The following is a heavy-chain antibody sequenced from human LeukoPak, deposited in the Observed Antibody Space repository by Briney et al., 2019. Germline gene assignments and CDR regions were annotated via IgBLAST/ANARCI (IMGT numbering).Heavy chain of an antibody. CDR1: GYTLSDNY. CDR2: INPSNGET. V-gene: IGHV1-2*02. D-gene: IGHD3-16*01. CDR3: ARSQFRTTNSGAWGFQP. J-gene: IGHJ1*01. Sequence: GASVKVSCRASGYTLSDNYLHWVRQAPGQRLEWMAWINPSNGETKFAPRFQGRVTMTRDTSISTAYMELSRLRPDDTAIYYCARSQFRTTNSGAWGFQPWGQGTLVTVSS.